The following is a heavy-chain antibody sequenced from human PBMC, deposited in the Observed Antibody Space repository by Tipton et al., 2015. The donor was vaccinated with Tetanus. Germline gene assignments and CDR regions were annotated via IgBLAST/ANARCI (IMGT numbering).Heavy chain of an antibody. CDR3: ARWEVGATKEHY. CDR2: INHSGST. CDR1: GGSFSDYY. D-gene: IGHD1-26*01. Sequence: TLSLTCAVYGGSFSDYYWNWIRQPPGKGLEWIGEINHSGSTNYNPSLKSRVTMSIDTSKNHFSLRLGSVTAADTAVYYCARWEVGATKEHYWGQGALVTVSS. J-gene: IGHJ4*02. V-gene: IGHV4-34*01.